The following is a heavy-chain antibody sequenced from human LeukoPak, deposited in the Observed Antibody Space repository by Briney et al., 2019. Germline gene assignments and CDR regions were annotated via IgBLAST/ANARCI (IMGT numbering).Heavy chain of an antibody. CDR1: GVTVNNNY. D-gene: IGHD1-26*01. J-gene: IGHJ6*02. Sequence: GGSLRLSCAASGVTVNNNYMSWVRQAPGKVPEWVSSIYSSGDTHYADSVKGRFAISRDNSKNTLYLQMNSLRAEDTAVYYCASSPEWELRVYYYYYGMDVWGQGTTVTVSS. CDR2: IYSSGDT. CDR3: ASSPEWELRVYYYYYGMDV. V-gene: IGHV3-66*01.